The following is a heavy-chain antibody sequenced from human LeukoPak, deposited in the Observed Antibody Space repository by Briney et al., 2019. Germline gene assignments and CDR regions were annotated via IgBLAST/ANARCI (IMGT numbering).Heavy chain of an antibody. V-gene: IGHV3-43*01. D-gene: IGHD3-10*01. Sequence: GGSLRLSCAASGFTFDDYTMHWVRQAPGKGLEWVSLISWDGGSTYYADSVKGRFTISRDNAKNSLYLQMNSLRAEDTALYYCAKDKGSYPAPLFDYWGQGTLVTVSS. CDR1: GFTFDDYT. CDR2: ISWDGGST. CDR3: AKDKGSYPAPLFDY. J-gene: IGHJ4*02.